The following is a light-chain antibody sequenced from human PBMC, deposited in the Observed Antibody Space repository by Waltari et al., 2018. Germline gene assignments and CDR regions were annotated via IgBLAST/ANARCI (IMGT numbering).Light chain of an antibody. CDR1: QSISSY. Sequence: DIQMTQSPSSLSASVGDRVTITCRASQSISSYLHWYQQKPGKAPKLLIYAASSLQSGVASMFSRSGSGTDFTLTITSLQPESFATYYCQQSYSTPFLTFGGGTKVEIK. V-gene: IGKV1-39*01. CDR3: QQSYSTPFLT. J-gene: IGKJ4*01. CDR2: AAS.